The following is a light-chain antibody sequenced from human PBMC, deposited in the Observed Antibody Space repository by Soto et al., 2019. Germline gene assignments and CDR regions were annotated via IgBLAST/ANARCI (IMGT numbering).Light chain of an antibody. CDR2: KAS. J-gene: IGKJ1*01. Sequence: DIQMTQSPSTLSSSVGDRFTIACRASQSISTWLAWYQQKAGKAPKLLIYKASSLESGVPSRFSGSGSGTEFTLTISSLQPDDFATYYCQHYNSYPWTFGQGTKVDIK. V-gene: IGKV1-5*03. CDR1: QSISTW. CDR3: QHYNSYPWT.